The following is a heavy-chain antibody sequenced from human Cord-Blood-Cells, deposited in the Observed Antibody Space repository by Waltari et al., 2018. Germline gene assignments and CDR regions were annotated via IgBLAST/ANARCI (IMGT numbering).Heavy chain of an antibody. CDR3: ARLEKGGSGRLIDY. J-gene: IGHJ4*02. CDR1: GGSFRGYS. CDR2: INHSGST. Sequence: QVQLQQWGAGLLKPSETLSLTCAVYGGSFRGYSWRCIRRPPGKGLEWIGEINHSGSTNYNPSLKSRVTISVDTSKNQFSLKLSSVTAADTAVYYCARLEKGGSGRLIDYWGQGTLVTVSS. V-gene: IGHV4-34*01. D-gene: IGHD3-10*01.